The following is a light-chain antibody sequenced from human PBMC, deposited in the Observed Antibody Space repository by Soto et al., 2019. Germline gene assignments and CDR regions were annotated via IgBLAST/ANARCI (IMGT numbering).Light chain of an antibody. Sequence: AIRMTQSPSSFSASTGDRVTITCRASQGISSYLAWYQQKPGKAPKLLIYAASTLQSGFPSRFSGSGSGTDFTLTISCLQSEDFATYYCQQYYSYPRTVGPGTKVDIK. CDR2: AAS. CDR3: QQYYSYPRT. CDR1: QGISSY. V-gene: IGKV1-8*01. J-gene: IGKJ3*01.